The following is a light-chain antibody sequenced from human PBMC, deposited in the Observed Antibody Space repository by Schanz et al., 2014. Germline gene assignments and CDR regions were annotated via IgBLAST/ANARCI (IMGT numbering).Light chain of an antibody. CDR3: SSHTSSGTWV. J-gene: IGLJ3*02. CDR2: DVN. V-gene: IGLV2-14*03. CDR1: SSDVGGYNY. Sequence: QSALTQPASVSGSPGQSITISCTGTSSDVGGYNYVSWYQQHPGKAPKLMIYDVNNRPSGVSNRFSGSKSGNTASLTISGLQAEDEADYYCSSHTSSGTWVFGGGTKLTVL.